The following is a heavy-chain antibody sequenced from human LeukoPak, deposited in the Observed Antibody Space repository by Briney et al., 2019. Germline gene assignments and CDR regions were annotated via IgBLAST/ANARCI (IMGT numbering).Heavy chain of an antibody. V-gene: IGHV1-18*01. J-gene: IGHJ4*02. CDR3: AINYYDSSGYYYYFDY. CDR2: ISAYNGNT. CDR1: GYTFTSYG. D-gene: IGHD3-22*01. Sequence: ASVKVSCKASGYTFTSYGISWVRQAPGQGLEWMGWISAYNGNTNYTQKLQGRVTMTTDTSTSTAYMELRSLRSDDTAVYYCAINYYDSSGYYYYFDYWGQGTLVTVFS.